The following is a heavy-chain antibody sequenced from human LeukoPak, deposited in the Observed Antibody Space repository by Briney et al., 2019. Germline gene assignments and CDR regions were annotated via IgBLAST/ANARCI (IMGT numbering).Heavy chain of an antibody. CDR3: ARVQKGKTQRAYYYYYMDV. D-gene: IGHD3-10*01. J-gene: IGHJ6*03. CDR1: GGAFSGYY. V-gene: IGHV4-34*01. Sequence: PSETLSLTCAVYGGAFSGYYWSRIRQPPGQGLEWSGEINHSGSTNYNPSLKSRVTISVDTSKTQFSLTLSSVTAADTAVYYCARVQKGKTQRAYYYYYMDVWGKGTTVTVSS. CDR2: INHSGST.